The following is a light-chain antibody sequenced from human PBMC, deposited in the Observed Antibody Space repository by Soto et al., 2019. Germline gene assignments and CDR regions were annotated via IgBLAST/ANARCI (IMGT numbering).Light chain of an antibody. V-gene: IGLV2-14*01. CDR1: SRDVGGYNY. Sequence: QLVLTQPASVSGSTGQSITISCTGTSRDVGGYNYVSWHQQHPGKAPKVIITEVSNRPSGVSNRFSGSKSGNTASLTIAGLQAEDEADYYCSSYIGSSTFVVFGGGTKLTVL. CDR3: SSYIGSSTFVV. CDR2: EVS. J-gene: IGLJ2*01.